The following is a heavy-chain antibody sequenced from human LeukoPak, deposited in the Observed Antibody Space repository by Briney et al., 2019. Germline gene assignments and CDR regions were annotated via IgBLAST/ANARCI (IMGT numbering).Heavy chain of an antibody. Sequence: PSETLSLNCTVSGSSISSYYWSWIRQPPGKGLEWIGYIYYSGSTNYNPSLKSRVTISVDTSKNQFSLKLNSVTAADTAVYYCARAGYGDSDFDYWGQGTLVTVSS. CDR2: IYYSGST. J-gene: IGHJ4*02. V-gene: IGHV4-59*08. D-gene: IGHD4-17*01. CDR3: ARAGYGDSDFDY. CDR1: GSSISSYY.